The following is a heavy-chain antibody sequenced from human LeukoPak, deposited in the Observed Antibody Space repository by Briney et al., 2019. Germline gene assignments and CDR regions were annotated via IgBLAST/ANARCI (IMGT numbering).Heavy chain of an antibody. J-gene: IGHJ4*02. D-gene: IGHD3-10*01. CDR1: GFTFNKYW. CDR2: INGDGSTT. V-gene: IGHV3-74*03. Sequence: PGGSLRLSCAASGFTFNKYWMSWVRQAPGKGLVWVALINGDGSTTTHADSVKGRFTISRDNAKNTAYLQMNSLRDEDTAVYFCARDYAGSPDYWGQGTLVTVSA. CDR3: ARDYAGSPDY.